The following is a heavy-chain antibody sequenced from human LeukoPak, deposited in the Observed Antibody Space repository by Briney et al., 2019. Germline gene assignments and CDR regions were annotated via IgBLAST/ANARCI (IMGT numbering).Heavy chain of an antibody. CDR1: GYSISSGYY. J-gene: IGHJ4*02. CDR2: INHSGST. Sequence: PSETLSLTCTVSGYSISSGYYWGWIRQPPGKGLEWIGEINHSGSTNYNPSLKSRVTISVDTSKNQFSLKLSSVTAADTAVYYCARVPYGSGSYYHYWGQGTLVTVSS. D-gene: IGHD3-10*01. CDR3: ARVPYGSGSYYHY. V-gene: IGHV4-38-2*02.